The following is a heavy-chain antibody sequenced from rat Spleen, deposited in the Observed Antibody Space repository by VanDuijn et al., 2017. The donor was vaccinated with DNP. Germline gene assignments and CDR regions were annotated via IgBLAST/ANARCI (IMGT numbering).Heavy chain of an antibody. V-gene: IGHV5-7*01. CDR2: ISGSGGST. D-gene: IGHD4-3*01. J-gene: IGHJ2*01. CDR3: ARDSGFGVGYYFDY. Sequence: EVQLVESGGGLVQPGRSLKLSCAASGFTFSDYNMAWVRQAPTKGLEWVATISGSGGSTYYRDSVKGRFTISRDNARSTLYLQMDGLRSEDTATYYWARDSGFGVGYYFDYWGQGVMVTVSS. CDR1: GFTFSDYN.